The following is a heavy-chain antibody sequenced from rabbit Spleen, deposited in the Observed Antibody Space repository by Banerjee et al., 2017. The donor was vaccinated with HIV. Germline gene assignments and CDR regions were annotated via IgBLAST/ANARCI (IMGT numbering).Heavy chain of an antibody. CDR2: IATGSSGFT. D-gene: IGHD4-1*01. J-gene: IGHJ2*01. Sequence: QSLEESGGGLVQPEGSLTLTCTASGLSFSSTYYMCWVRQAPGKGLEWIGCIATGSSGFTYYASWAKGRFTCSKASSTTVTLQMTSLTAADTATYFCARDRGSGWDDALDPWGQGTLVTVS. CDR3: ARDRGSGWDDALDP. CDR1: GLSFSSTYY. V-gene: IGHV1S40*01.